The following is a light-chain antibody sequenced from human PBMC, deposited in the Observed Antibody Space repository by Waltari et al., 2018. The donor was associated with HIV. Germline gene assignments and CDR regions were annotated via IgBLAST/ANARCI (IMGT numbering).Light chain of an antibody. CDR3: QQYNSYPGT. J-gene: IGKJ1*01. CDR1: QSISDW. CDR2: KTS. Sequence: DTQMTQSPSTLPSSVGDRVPITCRASQSISDWLAWYQQIPGKAPKLLIYKTSNLETGVPSRFSGSRSGTEVTLTISSLQPDDFATYYCQQYNSYPGTFGQGTKVEIK. V-gene: IGKV1-5*03.